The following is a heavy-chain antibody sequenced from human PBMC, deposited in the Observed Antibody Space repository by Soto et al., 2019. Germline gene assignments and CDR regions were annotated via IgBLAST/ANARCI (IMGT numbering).Heavy chain of an antibody. Sequence: EVQLMESGGGLVQPGGSLRLSCAASGFTFSSYWMQWFGQAPGKGLVWVSRVNGDGSYTRYADSAKGRFTISRDNAKNTLYLQMNSLRDEDTAVYYCARERGPYYTDYWGQGTLVTVSS. CDR3: ARERGPYYTDY. CDR1: GFTFSSYW. CDR2: VNGDGSYT. D-gene: IGHD1-26*01. J-gene: IGHJ4*02. V-gene: IGHV3-74*01.